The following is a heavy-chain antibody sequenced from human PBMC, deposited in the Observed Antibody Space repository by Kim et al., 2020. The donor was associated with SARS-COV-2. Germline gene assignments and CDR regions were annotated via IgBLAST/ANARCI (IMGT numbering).Heavy chain of an antibody. J-gene: IGHJ6*02. D-gene: IGHD3-10*01. CDR3: ARGDRYYPQQYEMDI. Sequence: ASVKVSCKASGYTFTSYGMNWVRQAPGQGLEWMGWISADSGDTKYAQKFQDRVTMTTDTSTSTVYMELRNLKSNDTAVYYCARGDRYYPQQYEMDIWGQGTTVIVSS. CDR1: GYTFTSYG. V-gene: IGHV1-18*01. CDR2: ISADSGDT.